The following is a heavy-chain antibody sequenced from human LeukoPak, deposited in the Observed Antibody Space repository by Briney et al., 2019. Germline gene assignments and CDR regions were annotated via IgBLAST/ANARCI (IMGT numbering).Heavy chain of an antibody. V-gene: IGHV3-15*01. Sequence: PGGSLRLSCAASGFTVSNKYMTWVRQAPGKGLEWVGRIKSKTDGGTTDYAAPVKGRFTISRDDSKNTLYLQMNSLKTEDTAVYYCTTEIAAAGNKPYPSYPEVPAERGRFDPWGQGTLVTVSS. CDR3: TTEIAAAGNKPYPSYPEVPAERGRFDP. D-gene: IGHD6-13*01. J-gene: IGHJ5*02. CDR1: GFTVSNKY. CDR2: IKSKTDGGTT.